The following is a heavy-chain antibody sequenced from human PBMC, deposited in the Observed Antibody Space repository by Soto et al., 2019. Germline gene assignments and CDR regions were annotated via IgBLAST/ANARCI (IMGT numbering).Heavy chain of an antibody. J-gene: IGHJ4*02. CDR1: GFTFSSYG. CDR2: ISYDGSNK. CDR3: ARGGYGSGSYSNFDY. Sequence: QVQLVESGGGVVQPGRSLRLSCAASGFTFSSYGMHWVRQAPGKGLEWVAVISYDGSNKYYADSVKGRFTISRDNAKNSLYLQMNSLRAEDTAVYYCARGGYGSGSYSNFDYWGQGTLVTVSS. V-gene: IGHV3-30*03. D-gene: IGHD3-10*01.